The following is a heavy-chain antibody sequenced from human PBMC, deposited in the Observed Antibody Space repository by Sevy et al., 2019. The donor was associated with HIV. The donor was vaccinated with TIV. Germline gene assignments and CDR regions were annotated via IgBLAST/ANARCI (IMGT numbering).Heavy chain of an antibody. CDR1: GFTFSSYG. J-gene: IGHJ5*02. Sequence: GGSLRLSCAASGFTFSSYGMYWVRQAPGKGLEWVAVIWYDGSNKYYADSVKGRFTISRDNSKNTLYLQMNSLRAEDTAVYYCAREDRTYYDFWSGYSNWFDPWGQGTLVTVSS. V-gene: IGHV3-33*01. D-gene: IGHD3-3*01. CDR3: AREDRTYYDFWSGYSNWFDP. CDR2: IWYDGSNK.